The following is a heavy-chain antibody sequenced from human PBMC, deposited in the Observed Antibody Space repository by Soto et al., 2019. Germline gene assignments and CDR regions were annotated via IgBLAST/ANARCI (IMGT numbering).Heavy chain of an antibody. CDR1: GFTFSRYA. J-gene: IGHJ6*02. V-gene: IGHV3-23*01. Sequence: EVQLLESGGGLVQPGGSLRLSCAASGFTFSRYANNWVRQAPGKGLEWVSGVSATGADIYYADSVKGRFTISRDNSKNTVNLQMNSLRAEDTAVYYCANGGAYYGSGGSYFFDVWGQGTTVTVSS. CDR2: VSATGADI. CDR3: ANGGAYYGSGGSYFFDV. D-gene: IGHD3-10*01.